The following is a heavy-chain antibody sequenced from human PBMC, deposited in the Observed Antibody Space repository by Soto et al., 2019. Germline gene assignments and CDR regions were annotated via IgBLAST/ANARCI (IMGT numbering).Heavy chain of an antibody. Sequence: GGSLRLSCAASGFTFRSYAMSWVRQAPGKGLEWVSAISGSGGSTYYADSVKGRFTISRDNSKNTLYLQMNSLRAEDTAVYYCAKADFGVVYYFDYWGQGTLVTVSS. J-gene: IGHJ4*02. CDR1: GFTFRSYA. CDR3: AKADFGVVYYFDY. D-gene: IGHD3-3*01. CDR2: ISGSGGST. V-gene: IGHV3-23*01.